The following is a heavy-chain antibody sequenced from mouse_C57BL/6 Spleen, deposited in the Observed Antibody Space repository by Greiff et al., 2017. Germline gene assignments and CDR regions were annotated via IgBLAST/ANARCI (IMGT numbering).Heavy chain of an antibody. Sequence: EVQGVESGAGLVKPGGSLKLSCAASGFTFSSYAMSWVRQTPEKRLEWVAYISSGGDYIYYADTVKGRVTISRDNARNTLYLQMSSLKSEDTAMYYCTRGEFGSYYAMDYWGQGTSVTVSS. V-gene: IGHV5-9-1*02. CDR3: TRGEFGSYYAMDY. CDR2: ISSGGDYI. CDR1: GFTFSSYA. J-gene: IGHJ4*01. D-gene: IGHD4-1*01.